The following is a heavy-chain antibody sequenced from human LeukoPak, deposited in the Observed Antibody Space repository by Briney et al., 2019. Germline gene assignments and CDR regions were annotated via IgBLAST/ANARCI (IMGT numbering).Heavy chain of an antibody. CDR1: GGSLSSYY. D-gene: IGHD1-26*01. CDR2: IYTSGST. J-gene: IGHJ4*02. CDR3: SRGLVGATLHY. V-gene: IGHV4-4*07. Sequence: PSETLSLTCTISGGSLSSYYWSWIRQPAGKGLEWIGRIYTSGSTNYNPSLKSRVTMSVDTSKNQFSLKLSSVTAADTAVYYCSRGLVGATLHYWRQGTLVTVSS.